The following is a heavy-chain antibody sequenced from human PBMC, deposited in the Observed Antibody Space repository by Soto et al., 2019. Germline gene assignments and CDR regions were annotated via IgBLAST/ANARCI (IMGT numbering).Heavy chain of an antibody. V-gene: IGHV1-69-2*01. CDR2: VDPEDGET. CDR1: GDTFTNYL. J-gene: IGHJ5*01. Sequence: EVQMIQSGPEVRKPGATVKISCRISGDTFTNYLIHWLKQAPEKGPEWMGFVDPEDGETFYGERFQGRVTFTADTSKDTAYMERRSLTPEDPARYFWAVGGMAGGYDPWGQGTWFIVSS. CDR3: AVGGMAGGYDP. D-gene: IGHD1-26*01.